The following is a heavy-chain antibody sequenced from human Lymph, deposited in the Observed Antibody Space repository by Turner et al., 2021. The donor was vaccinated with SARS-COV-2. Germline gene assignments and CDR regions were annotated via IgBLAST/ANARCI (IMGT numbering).Heavy chain of an antibody. CDR1: GGTFSSYA. D-gene: IGHD1-26*01. J-gene: IGHJ5*02. CDR3: ARGRLDSFGGGYYSWFDP. V-gene: IGHV1-69*04. Sequence: QVQLVQSGAEVKKPGSSVKVSCKASGGTFSSYAINWVRQAPGQGLEWMRRIIPILGIANYAQKFQGRVTITADKSTSTAYMELSSLRSEDTAVYYCARGRLDSFGGGYYSWFDPWGQGTLVTVSS. CDR2: IIPILGIA.